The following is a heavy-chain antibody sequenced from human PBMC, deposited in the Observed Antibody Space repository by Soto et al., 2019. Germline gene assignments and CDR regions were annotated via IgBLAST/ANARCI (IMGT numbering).Heavy chain of an antibody. CDR3: ARDMTTTTYYYYYGMDV. Sequence: GGSLRLSCAASGFTFSSYAMHWVRQAPGKGLEWVAVISYDGSNKYYADSVKGRFTISRDNSKNTLYLQMNSLRAEDTAVYYCARDMTTTTYYYYYGMDVWGQGTTVTVSS. V-gene: IGHV3-30-3*01. J-gene: IGHJ6*02. CDR1: GFTFSSYA. D-gene: IGHD4-17*01. CDR2: ISYDGSNK.